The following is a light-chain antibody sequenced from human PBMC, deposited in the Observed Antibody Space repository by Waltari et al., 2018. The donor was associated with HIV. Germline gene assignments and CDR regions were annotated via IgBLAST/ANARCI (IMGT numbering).Light chain of an antibody. Sequence: DIKMTQFLSSLSASVGDRVTITCRASEDIRTFLAWYQQKSGKVPKLLIYSASTLQSGVTSRFSGGGSGTDFSLTINNLQPEDAGTYYCQKYNSAPRTFGRGTIVEI. CDR1: EDIRTF. CDR2: SAS. CDR3: QKYNSAPRT. J-gene: IGKJ2*01. V-gene: IGKV1-27*01.